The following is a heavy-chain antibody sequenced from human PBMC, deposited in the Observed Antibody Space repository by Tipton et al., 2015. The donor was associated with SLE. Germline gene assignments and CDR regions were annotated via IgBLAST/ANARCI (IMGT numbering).Heavy chain of an antibody. CDR1: GGSITSYY. CDR2: IYDSGST. Sequence: TLSLTCTVSGGSITSYYWSWIRQPPGKGLEWIAYIYDSGSTNYNPSLKSRVTISVGKSKNQFSLKLSSVTAADTAVYYCARVMIYHDRCCYQTGSWFGPWGQGTLVTFSS. V-gene: IGHV4-59*01. D-gene: IGHD2-8*01. CDR3: ARVMIYHDRCCYQTGSWFGP. J-gene: IGHJ5*02.